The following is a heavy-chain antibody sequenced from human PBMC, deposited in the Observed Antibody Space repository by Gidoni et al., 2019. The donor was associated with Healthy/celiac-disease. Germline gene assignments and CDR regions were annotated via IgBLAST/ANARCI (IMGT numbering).Heavy chain of an antibody. V-gene: IGHV3-7*01. CDR2: IKQDVSEK. Sequence: EVQLVESGGGLVQPGGSLRISCAASGFTFSSYWMSWVRQAPGKGLEWGANIKQDVSEKYYVDSVKGRFTISRDNAKNSLYLQMNSLRAEDTAVYYCARGSPSGGKSGYDYDYWGQGTLVTVSS. D-gene: IGHD5-12*01. CDR3: ARGSPSGGKSGYDYDY. CDR1: GFTFSSYW. J-gene: IGHJ4*02.